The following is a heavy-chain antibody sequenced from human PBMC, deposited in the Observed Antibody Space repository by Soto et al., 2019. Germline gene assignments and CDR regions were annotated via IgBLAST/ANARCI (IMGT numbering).Heavy chain of an antibody. D-gene: IGHD3-3*01. CDR2: IGTHNGDT. CDR3: ARDWRGAEGFDP. V-gene: IGHV1-18*01. CDR1: GYTFNTYG. Sequence: ASVKVSCKASGYTFNTYGFSWVRQAPGQGLEWVGWIGTHNGDTTYAQKFQGRVTMTIDTSTTTSYMELRSLTSDDTAMYFCARDWRGAEGFDPWGQGTPVTVS. J-gene: IGHJ5*02.